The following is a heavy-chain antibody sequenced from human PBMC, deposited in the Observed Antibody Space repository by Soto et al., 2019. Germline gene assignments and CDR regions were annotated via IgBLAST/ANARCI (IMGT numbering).Heavy chain of an antibody. D-gene: IGHD3-22*01. Sequence: SETLSLTCAVSGGSISSGGYSWSWIRQPPGKGLEWIGYIYHSGSTYYNPSLKSRVTISVDRSKNQFSLKLSSVTAADTAVYYCARVPVGGYYQPGAFDIWGQGTMVTVSS. CDR2: IYHSGST. CDR3: ARVPVGGYYQPGAFDI. V-gene: IGHV4-30-2*01. CDR1: GGSISSGGYS. J-gene: IGHJ3*02.